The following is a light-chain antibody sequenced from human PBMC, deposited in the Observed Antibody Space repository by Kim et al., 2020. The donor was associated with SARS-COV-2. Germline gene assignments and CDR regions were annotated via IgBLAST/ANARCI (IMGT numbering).Light chain of an antibody. CDR1: QGISSY. CDR2: AAS. V-gene: IGKV1-8*01. J-gene: IGKJ3*01. Sequence: AIRITQSPSSLSASTGDRVTITCRASQGISSYLAWYQHKPGKAPKLLIYAASTLQSGVPSRFSGSGSGTDFTLTISCLQSEDFATYYCQQYYSYPQTFGPGTKVDIK. CDR3: QQYYSYPQT.